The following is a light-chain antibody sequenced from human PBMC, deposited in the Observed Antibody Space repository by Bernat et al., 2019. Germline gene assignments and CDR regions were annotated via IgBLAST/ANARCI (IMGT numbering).Light chain of an antibody. V-gene: IGKV3-11*01. Sequence: EIVLTQSPATLSLSPGERATLSCRASQSVSSYLAWYQQKPGQAPRLLIYDASNRATGIPARFSGSGSGTDFTLTISSLEPEDFAVYYCLQYGAFPYTFGQGTKLEIK. CDR2: DAS. CDR1: QSVSSY. CDR3: LQYGAFPYT. J-gene: IGKJ2*01.